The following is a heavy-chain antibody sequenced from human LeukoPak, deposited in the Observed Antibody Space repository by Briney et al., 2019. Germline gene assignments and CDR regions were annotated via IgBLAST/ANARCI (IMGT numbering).Heavy chain of an antibody. J-gene: IGHJ4*02. D-gene: IGHD6-13*01. Sequence: PSETLSLTCTVSGGSISSYYWNWIRQPPGKGLEWIGYIYYSGTTNYNPSLKSRVTISVDTSKNQFSLKLSSVTAADTAVYYCARGVYIAAARYGYWGQGTLVTVSS. CDR3: ARGVYIAAARYGY. CDR2: IYYSGTT. CDR1: GGSISSYY. V-gene: IGHV4-59*01.